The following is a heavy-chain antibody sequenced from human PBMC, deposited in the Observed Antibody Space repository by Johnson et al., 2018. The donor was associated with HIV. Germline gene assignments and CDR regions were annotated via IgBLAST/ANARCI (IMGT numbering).Heavy chain of an antibody. Sequence: QVQLVESGGGVVQPGGSLRLSCAASGFTFSSYGMHWVRQAQGKGLEWVAVISYDGSNKYSADSVKGRFTISRDNSRNRLYIQMNSLRVEDTGVYYCARGVKQQLNVVDAFNIWGQGTKVTVSS. J-gene: IGHJ3*02. CDR3: ARGVKQQLNVVDAFNI. V-gene: IGHV3-30*13. CDR1: GFTFSSYG. CDR2: ISYDGSNK. D-gene: IGHD6-13*01.